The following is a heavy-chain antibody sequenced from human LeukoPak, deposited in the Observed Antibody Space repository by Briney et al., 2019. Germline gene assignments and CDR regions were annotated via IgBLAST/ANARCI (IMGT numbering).Heavy chain of an antibody. J-gene: IGHJ5*02. CDR1: GDSVRTSNYY. V-gene: IGHV4-61*01. D-gene: IGHD3-22*01. Sequence: PSETLSLTCTVSGDSVRTSNYYWSWIRQPPGEGLEWIGYIHYSGNTNYNTSLKSRVTISVDTSKSQFSLKLSSVTAADTAVYYCARFSMIVVVGWFDPWGQGTLVTVSS. CDR3: ARFSMIVVVGWFDP. CDR2: IHYSGNT.